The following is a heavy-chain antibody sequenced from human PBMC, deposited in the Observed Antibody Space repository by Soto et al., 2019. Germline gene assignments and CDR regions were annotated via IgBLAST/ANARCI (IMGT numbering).Heavy chain of an antibody. J-gene: IGHJ5*02. CDR1: GESFIGYY. CDR2: INHGGST. D-gene: IGHD5-12*01. CDR3: ARSDIVTTNWFDP. V-gene: IGHV4-34*01. Sequence: QVHLQLWGAGLLKPSETLSLTCAVYGESFIGYYWTWIRQSPGKGLEWIGEINHGGSTNYNPSLKSRVTISIDTSKNQFSLKLTSVTAADTSVYFCARSDIVTTNWFDPWGQGTLVTVSS.